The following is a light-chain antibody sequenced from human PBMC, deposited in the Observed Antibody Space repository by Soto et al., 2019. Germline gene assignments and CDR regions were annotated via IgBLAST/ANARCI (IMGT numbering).Light chain of an antibody. CDR2: GNN. CDR1: SSNIGAGFD. CDR3: QSYDPNLGGGSL. V-gene: IGLV1-40*01. Sequence: QSALTQSPSVSGAPGQSVSISCTGTSSNIGAGFDVHWYQQLPATAPKLLIYGNNNRPPGVPDRFSGSQSGTSASLAITGLQAEDEADYYCQSYDPNLGGGSLCGTGTKLTVL. J-gene: IGLJ1*01.